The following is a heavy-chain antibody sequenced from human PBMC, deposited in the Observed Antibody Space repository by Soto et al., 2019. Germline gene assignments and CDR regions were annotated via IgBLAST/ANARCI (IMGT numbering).Heavy chain of an antibody. CDR2: IYYSERT. D-gene: IGHD3-10*01. CDR1: GGSISRSSYY. V-gene: IGHV4-39*01. Sequence: QLQLQESGPGLVKPSETLSLPSTVSGGSISRSSYYWGWIRQPPGKGLEWIGSIYYSERTYYNPSLKSRVTISVATSRTQSSQKRSSVTAADTAVYYCARQPATTYGSAGPPDVWGQGTTVSVSS. J-gene: IGHJ6*02. CDR3: ARQPATTYGSAGPPDV.